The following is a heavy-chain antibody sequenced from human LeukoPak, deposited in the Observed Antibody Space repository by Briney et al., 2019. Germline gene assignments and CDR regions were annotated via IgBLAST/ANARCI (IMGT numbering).Heavy chain of an antibody. CDR1: GFTFSFYW. V-gene: IGHV3-74*01. CDR3: ARDNEYCTGGTCRLDY. Sequence: GGSLRLSCASSGFTFSFYWMHWVRQAPGKGLVWVSRINNDGSSTSYAGSVKGRFTISRDNAKNTLYLQMSNLRAEDTAVYYCARDNEYCTGGTCRLDYWGQGALVTVSS. J-gene: IGHJ4*02. D-gene: IGHD2-15*01. CDR2: INNDGSST.